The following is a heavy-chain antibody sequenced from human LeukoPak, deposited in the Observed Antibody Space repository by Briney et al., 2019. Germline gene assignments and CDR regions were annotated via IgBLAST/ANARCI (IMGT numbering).Heavy chain of an antibody. D-gene: IGHD1-26*01. CDR1: GFTVSSNY. CDR3: ARGFGGSLDY. CDR2: IYSGVST. J-gene: IGHJ4*02. V-gene: IGHV3-53*01. Sequence: PGGSLRLSCAASGFTVSSNYMSWVRQAPGKGLEWVSVIYSGVSTYYADSVNGRFTISRDKSKNTLYLQMNSLRAEDTAVYYCARGFGGSLDYWGQGTLVTVSS.